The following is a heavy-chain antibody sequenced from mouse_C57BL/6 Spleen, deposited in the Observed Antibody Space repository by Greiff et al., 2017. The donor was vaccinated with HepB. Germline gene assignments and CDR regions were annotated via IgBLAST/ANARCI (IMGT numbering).Heavy chain of an antibody. CDR3: AKLHYSNYDRRAMDY. D-gene: IGHD2-5*01. J-gene: IGHJ4*01. V-gene: IGHV2-9*01. Sequence: VQLQESGPRLVAPSQSLSITCTVSGFSLTSYGVDWVRQPPGKGLEWLGVIWGGGSTNYNSALMSRLSISNDNSKSQVFLKMNSLQTDDTAMYYCAKLHYSNYDRRAMDYWGQGTSVTVSS. CDR2: IWGGGST. CDR1: GFSLTSYG.